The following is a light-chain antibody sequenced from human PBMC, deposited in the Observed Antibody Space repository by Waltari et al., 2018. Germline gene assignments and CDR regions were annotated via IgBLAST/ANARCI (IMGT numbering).Light chain of an antibody. CDR1: SSNIRSNF. CDR2: RND. V-gene: IGLV1-47*01. Sequence: QSVVTQPPSASGTPGPRVTISCSGSSSNIRSNFVYWYQQPPGATPKVLIFRNDRRPAGVPDRFSGSKSGTSASLDISGLRSEDEANYYCATWDGSLSAVVFGGGTKLTVL. CDR3: ATWDGSLSAVV. J-gene: IGLJ2*01.